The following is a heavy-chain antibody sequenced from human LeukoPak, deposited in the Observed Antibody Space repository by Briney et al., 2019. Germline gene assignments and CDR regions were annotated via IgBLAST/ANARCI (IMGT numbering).Heavy chain of an antibody. CDR1: GFTFSSYA. Sequence: PGGSLRLSCAASGFTFSSYAMHWVRQAPGKGLEWVAVISYDGSNKYYADSVKGRFTISRDNSKNTLYLQMNSLRAEDTAVYYCASWTPWFDPWGQGTLVTVSS. CDR2: ISYDGSNK. CDR3: ASWTPWFDP. D-gene: IGHD3/OR15-3a*01. J-gene: IGHJ5*02. V-gene: IGHV3-30*04.